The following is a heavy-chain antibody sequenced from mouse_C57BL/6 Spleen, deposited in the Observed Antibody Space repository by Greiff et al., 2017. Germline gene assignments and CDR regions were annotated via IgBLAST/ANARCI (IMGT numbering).Heavy chain of an antibody. J-gene: IGHJ4*01. Sequence: QVHVKQPGAELVKPGASVKLSCKASGYTFTSYWMHWVKQRPGRGLEWIGRIDPNSGGTKYNEKFKSKATLTVDKPSSTAYMQLSSLTSEDSAVYYCATYYYGSGGYAMDYWGQGTSVTVSS. V-gene: IGHV1-72*01. D-gene: IGHD1-1*01. CDR3: ATYYYGSGGYAMDY. CDR2: IDPNSGGT. CDR1: GYTFTSYW.